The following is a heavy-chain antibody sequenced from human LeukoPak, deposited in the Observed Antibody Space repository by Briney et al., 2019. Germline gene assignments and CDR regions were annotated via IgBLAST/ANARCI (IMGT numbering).Heavy chain of an antibody. J-gene: IGHJ4*02. V-gene: IGHV3-48*01. CDR3: ARDTKYAFDN. Sequence: GGSLRLSCAASGFTFSDYSMNWVRQAPGKGLEWNSYVGISSGNTKYADSVKGRFTISGDKAKNSLYLQMNSLRVEDTAVYYCARDTKYAFDNWGQGTLVTVSS. D-gene: IGHD2-2*01. CDR1: GFTFSDYS. CDR2: VGISSGNT.